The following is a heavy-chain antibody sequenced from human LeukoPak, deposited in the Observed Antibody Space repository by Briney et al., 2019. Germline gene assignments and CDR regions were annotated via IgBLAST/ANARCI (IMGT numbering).Heavy chain of an antibody. CDR3: VKMHYDFWSAFHI. Sequence: ASVKVSCKASGYTFTGNYMHWVRQAPGQGLEWMGWINPRSGGTNYAQKIQGRVTMTRDTSITTAYMELSRLRSDDTAVYYCVKMHYDFWSAFHIWGQGTMVTVSS. V-gene: IGHV1-2*02. CDR1: GYTFTGNY. CDR2: INPRSGGT. D-gene: IGHD3-3*01. J-gene: IGHJ3*02.